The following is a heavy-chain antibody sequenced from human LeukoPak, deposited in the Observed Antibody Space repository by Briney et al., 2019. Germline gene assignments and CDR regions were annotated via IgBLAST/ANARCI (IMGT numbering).Heavy chain of an antibody. CDR2: ISSSSSYI. J-gene: IGHJ6*02. CDR3: ARDLGRQLWLLDYYGMDV. V-gene: IGHV3-21*01. CDR1: GFTFSSYS. D-gene: IGHD5-18*01. Sequence: GGSLGLSCAASGFTFSSYSMNWVRQAPGKGLEWVSSISSSSSYIYYADSVKGRFTISRDNAKNSLYLQMNSLRAEDTAVYYCARDLGRQLWLLDYYGMDVWGQGTTVTVSS.